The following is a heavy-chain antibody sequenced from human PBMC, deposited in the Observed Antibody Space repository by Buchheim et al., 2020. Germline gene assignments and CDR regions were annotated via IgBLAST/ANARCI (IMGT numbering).Heavy chain of an antibody. CDR3: ARSGYTYGAYYYYAMDV. CDR2: ISSTSRAI. D-gene: IGHD5-18*01. Sequence: QVQVVESGGGLVKPGGSLRLSCAASGFTFSDYYMSWVRQAPGKGLEWVSYISSTSRAIYYADSVKGRFTISRDNAKNSLYLQMDSLRAEDTAVYYCARSGYTYGAYYYYAMDVWGQGTT. J-gene: IGHJ6*02. V-gene: IGHV3-11*01. CDR1: GFTFSDYY.